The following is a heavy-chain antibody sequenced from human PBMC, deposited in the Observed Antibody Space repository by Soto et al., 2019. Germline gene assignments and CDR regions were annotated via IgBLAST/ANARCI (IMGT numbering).Heavy chain of an antibody. CDR1: GGSFSGYV. V-gene: IGHV1-69*04. CDR2: LIPVHKIT. D-gene: IGHD3-3*01. CDR3: GRAKSIFGIVTDVYNL. J-gene: IGHJ3*01. Sequence: QVQLVQSGAEVKKPGSSVKVSCMTSGGSFSGYVFTCVRQAPGQGLEWMGRLIPVHKITNYAGILQGKVTISADTSSSTTYMDLSTLRSDDTDAYFCGRAKSIFGIVTDVYNLWGHGTMVIVSS.